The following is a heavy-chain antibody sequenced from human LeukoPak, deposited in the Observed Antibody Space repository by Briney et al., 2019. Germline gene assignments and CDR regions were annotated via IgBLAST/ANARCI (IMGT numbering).Heavy chain of an antibody. CDR2: INPNSGGT. D-gene: IGHD3-10*01. CDR1: GYIFTDYY. Sequence: ASVKVSCKTSGYIFTDYYIHWVRQARGQGLEWMAWINPNSGGTYFAQNFEARVTLTRDTSINTAYMEMRGLTSDDTAIYYCAKSRYSFGSGATRPLFDYWGQGTQVTVSS. J-gene: IGHJ4*02. V-gene: IGHV1-2*02. CDR3: AKSRYSFGSGATRPLFDY.